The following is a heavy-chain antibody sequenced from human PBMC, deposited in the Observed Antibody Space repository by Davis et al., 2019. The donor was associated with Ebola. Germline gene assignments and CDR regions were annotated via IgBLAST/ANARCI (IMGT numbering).Heavy chain of an antibody. J-gene: IGHJ3*02. D-gene: IGHD2-15*01. V-gene: IGHV3-9*01. Sequence: PGGSLRLSCEASGFTFDDYAMHWVRQAPRTGLEWISTINWNSASKGYADSVKGRFTISRDNAKNTVYLQMNSLRVEDTAVYYCRAAQGAFEIWGQGTMVTVSS. CDR3: RAAQGAFEI. CDR1: GFTFDDYA. CDR2: INWNSASK.